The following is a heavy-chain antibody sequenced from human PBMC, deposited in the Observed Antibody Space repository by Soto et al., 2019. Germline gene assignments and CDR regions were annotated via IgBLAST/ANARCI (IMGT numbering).Heavy chain of an antibody. V-gene: IGHV3-23*01. CDR2: ISASGGST. J-gene: IGHJ4*02. D-gene: IGHD6-19*01. Sequence: PGGSLRLSCAASGLTFRSYAMSWVRQAPGKGLEWVSAISASGGSTYYADSVRGRFTISRDNSKNTLYLQMKSLRDEDTAVYYCAKDRSGWYYFDYWGQGTLVTVSS. CDR1: GLTFRSYA. CDR3: AKDRSGWYYFDY.